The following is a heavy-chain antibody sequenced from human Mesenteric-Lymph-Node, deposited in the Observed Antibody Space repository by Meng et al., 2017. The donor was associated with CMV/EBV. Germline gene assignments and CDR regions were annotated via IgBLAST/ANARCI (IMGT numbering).Heavy chain of an antibody. CDR2: IYSGGST. J-gene: IGHJ6*02. D-gene: IGHD3-22*01. CDR1: GFSVSSNY. CDR3: ARQYYYESSGYYYYYGMDV. Sequence: GGSLRLSCAASGFSVSSNYMSWVRQAPGKGLEWVSVIYSGGSTYYADSVKGRFTISRDNSKNTLYLQMNSLRAEDTAVYYCARQYYYESSGYYYYYGMDVWGQGTTVTVSS. V-gene: IGHV3-53*01.